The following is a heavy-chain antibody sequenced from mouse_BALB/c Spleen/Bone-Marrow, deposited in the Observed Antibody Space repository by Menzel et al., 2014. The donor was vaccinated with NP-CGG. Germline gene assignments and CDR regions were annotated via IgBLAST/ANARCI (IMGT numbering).Heavy chain of an antibody. D-gene: IGHD3-1*01. CDR2: INPSTGYT. J-gene: IGHJ3*01. CDR3: ATWGQLGQRKAWFDY. CDR1: GYTFTSYW. Sequence: VKLMESGAELAKPGASVKMSCKASGYTFTSYWMHWVKQRPGQGLEWIGYINPSTGYTEYNQKFKDKATLTADKSSSTNYMQLSSLTSKDSALYYCATWGQLGQRKAWFDYWGQGTLVTVSA. V-gene: IGHV1-7*01.